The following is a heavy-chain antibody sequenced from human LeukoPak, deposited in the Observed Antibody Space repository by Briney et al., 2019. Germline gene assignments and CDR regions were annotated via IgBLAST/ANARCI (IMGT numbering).Heavy chain of an antibody. Sequence: PGGSLRLSCAASGFTFSSFWMSWVRQAPGKGLEWVANIKEDGSEKYYVDSVKGRFTISSDNAKNSLYLQMNGLRAEDTAVYYCARVYCSGGSCYKSNWFDSWGQGTLVTVSS. D-gene: IGHD2-15*01. CDR3: ARVYCSGGSCYKSNWFDS. V-gene: IGHV3-7*05. J-gene: IGHJ5*01. CDR2: IKEDGSEK. CDR1: GFTFSSFW.